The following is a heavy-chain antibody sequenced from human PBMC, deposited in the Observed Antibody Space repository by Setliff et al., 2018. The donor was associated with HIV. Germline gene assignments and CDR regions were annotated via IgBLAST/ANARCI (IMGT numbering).Heavy chain of an antibody. CDR3: ARRTDYSDSSGYYNYFDP. Sequence: ASEKVSCKASGYTVTSYSMYWVGQAPGQRLEWMGWINAGNGNIKYSQKFQGRVTITRDTSASTAYMELSSLRYEDTTVYYCARRTDYSDSSGYYNYFDPWGQGTLVTVSS. V-gene: IGHV1-3*01. J-gene: IGHJ5*02. CDR2: INAGNGNI. D-gene: IGHD3-22*01. CDR1: GYTVTSYS.